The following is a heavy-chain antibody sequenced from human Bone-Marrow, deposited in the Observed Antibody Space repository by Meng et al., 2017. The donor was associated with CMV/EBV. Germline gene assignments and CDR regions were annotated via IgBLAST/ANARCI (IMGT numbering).Heavy chain of an antibody. D-gene: IGHD6-6*01. Sequence: GGSLRLSCAASGFTFSSYEMNWVRQAPGKGLEWVSYISSSGSTIYYADSVKGRFTISRDNAKNSLYLQMNSLRAEDTAVYYCARDGAYSSSPFGYYGMDVWGQGTTVTVSS. CDR2: ISSSGSTI. CDR1: GFTFSSYE. CDR3: ARDGAYSSSPFGYYGMDV. J-gene: IGHJ6*02. V-gene: IGHV3-48*03.